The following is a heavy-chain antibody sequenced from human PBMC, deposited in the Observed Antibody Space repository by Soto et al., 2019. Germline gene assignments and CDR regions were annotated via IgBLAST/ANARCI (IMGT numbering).Heavy chain of an antibody. Sequence: GSLRLSCAASGFNFNIAWMSWVRQVPGGGLEWVGRIKTEADGGTTDYAAAVKGRFTISRDESQTTVFLEMNSLKTEDTAIYFCTTFSYAHPLFDNWGQGTRVTVSS. D-gene: IGHD5-18*01. CDR2: IKTEADGGTT. J-gene: IGHJ4*02. CDR3: TTFSYAHPLFDN. CDR1: GFNFNIAW. V-gene: IGHV3-15*01.